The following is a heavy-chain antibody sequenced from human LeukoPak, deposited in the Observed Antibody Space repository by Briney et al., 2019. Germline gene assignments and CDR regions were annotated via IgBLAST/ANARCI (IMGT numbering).Heavy chain of an antibody. CDR3: AKVGYSYGLGFGAFDI. J-gene: IGHJ3*02. CDR1: GFTFSSYE. CDR2: ISSSGSTI. D-gene: IGHD5-18*01. V-gene: IGHV3-48*03. Sequence: PGGSLRLSCAASGFTFSSYEMNWVRQAPGKGLEWVSCISSSGSTIYYADSVKGRFTISRDNAKNSLYLQMNSLRAEDTAVYYCAKVGYSYGLGFGAFDIWGQGTMVTVSS.